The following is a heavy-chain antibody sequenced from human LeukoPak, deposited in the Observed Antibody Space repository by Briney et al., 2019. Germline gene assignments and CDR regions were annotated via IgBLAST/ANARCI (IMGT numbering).Heavy chain of an antibody. CDR2: IYYSGSA. CDR1: GGFIRSSSYY. Sequence: PSETLSLTCTVSGGFIRSSSYYWGWIRQAPGKGLEWIGSIYYSGSAYYNPSLKSRVTLSVDTSKNQFSLNLSSVTAADTAVYYCARDYCSGTTCYDYWGQGTLVTVSS. V-gene: IGHV4-39*07. CDR3: ARDYCSGTTCYDY. D-gene: IGHD2-15*01. J-gene: IGHJ4*02.